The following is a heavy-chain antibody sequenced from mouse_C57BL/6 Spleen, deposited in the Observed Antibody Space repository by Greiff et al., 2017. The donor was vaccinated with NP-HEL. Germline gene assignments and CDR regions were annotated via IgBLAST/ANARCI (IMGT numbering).Heavy chain of an antibody. CDR3: TTSYYYGSSYWAMDY. D-gene: IGHD1-1*01. Sequence: VQLQQSGAELVRPGASVKLSCTASGFNIKDYYMHWVKQRPEQGLEWIGRIDPEDGDTEYAPKFQGKATMTADTSSNTAYLQLSSLTSEDTAVYYCTTSYYYGSSYWAMDYWGQGTSVTVSS. V-gene: IGHV14-1*01. CDR1: GFNIKDYY. J-gene: IGHJ4*01. CDR2: IDPEDGDT.